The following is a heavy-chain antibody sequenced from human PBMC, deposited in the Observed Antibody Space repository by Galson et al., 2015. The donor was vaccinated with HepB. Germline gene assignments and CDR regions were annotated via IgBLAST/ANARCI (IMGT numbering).Heavy chain of an antibody. CDR2: IIPILGIA. J-gene: IGHJ4*02. CDR3: ARPRGGYDELLDY. Sequence: SVKVSCKASGGTFSSYAISWVRQAPGQGLEWMGRIIPILGIANYAQKFQGRVTITADKSTSTAYMELSSLRSKDTAVYYCARPRGGYDELLDYWGQGTLVTVSS. V-gene: IGHV1-69*04. D-gene: IGHD5-12*01. CDR1: GGTFSSYA.